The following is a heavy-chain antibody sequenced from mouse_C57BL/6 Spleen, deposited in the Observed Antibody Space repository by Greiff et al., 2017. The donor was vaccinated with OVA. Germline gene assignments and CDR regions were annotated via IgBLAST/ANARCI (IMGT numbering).Heavy chain of an antibody. CDR2: ISSGGDYI. Sequence: EVMLVESGEGLVKPGGSLKLSCAASGFTFSSYAMSWVRQTPEKRLEWVAYISSGGDYIYYADTVKGRFTISRDNARNTLYLQMSSLKSEDTAMYYCTREPTVVGYFDVWGTGTTVTVSS. D-gene: IGHD1-1*01. J-gene: IGHJ1*03. CDR1: GFTFSSYA. V-gene: IGHV5-9-1*02. CDR3: TREPTVVGYFDV.